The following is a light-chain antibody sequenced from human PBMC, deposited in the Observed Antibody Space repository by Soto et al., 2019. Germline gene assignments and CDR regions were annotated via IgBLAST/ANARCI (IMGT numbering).Light chain of an antibody. Sequence: QTVVTQEPSFSVSPGGTVTLTCGLGSGSVSTSHYPSWHQQTPGQAPRTLIYSTNTRSSGVPDRFSGSILGNRAALTITGAQADDESDYYCVLYLGRGISVFGGGTKVNVL. CDR3: VLYLGRGISV. J-gene: IGLJ3*02. CDR2: STN. CDR1: SGSVSTSHY. V-gene: IGLV8-61*01.